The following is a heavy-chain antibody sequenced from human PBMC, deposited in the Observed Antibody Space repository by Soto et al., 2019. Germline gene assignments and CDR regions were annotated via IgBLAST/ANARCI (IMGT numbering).Heavy chain of an antibody. CDR3: ARGQDGGDNWNFYYYYYMDV. J-gene: IGHJ6*03. CDR2: INHSGST. V-gene: IGHV4-34*01. D-gene: IGHD1-7*01. Sequence: SETLSLTCAVYGGSFSGYYWSWIRQPPGKGLEWIGEINHSGSTNYNPSLKSRVTISVDTSKNQFSLKLSSVTAADTAVYYCARGQDGGDNWNFYYYYYMDVWGKGTTVTVSS. CDR1: GGSFSGYY.